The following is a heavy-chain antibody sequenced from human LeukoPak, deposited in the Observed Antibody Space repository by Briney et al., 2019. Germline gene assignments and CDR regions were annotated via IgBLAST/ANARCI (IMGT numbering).Heavy chain of an antibody. CDR3: ARHSSGWYGPGDY. CDR1: GYSFTNCW. V-gene: IGHV5-51*01. CDR2: IYPGDSDT. Sequence: GASLKISSKGSGYSFTNCWIGWVRQMPGEGLEWMGIIYPGDSDTRCSPSFQGQVTISADKSISTAYLQWSSLKASDTAMYYCARHSSGWYGPGDYWGQGTLVTVSS. J-gene: IGHJ4*02. D-gene: IGHD6-19*01.